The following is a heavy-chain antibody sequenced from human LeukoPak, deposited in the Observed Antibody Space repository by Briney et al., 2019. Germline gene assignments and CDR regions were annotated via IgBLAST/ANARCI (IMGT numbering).Heavy chain of an antibody. J-gene: IGHJ4*02. D-gene: IGHD1-1*01. CDR3: LNEHGG. CDR2: ISPASGAT. CDR1: GYTFTGSY. V-gene: IGHV1-2*02. Sequence: ASVRVSCKASGYTFTGSYMHWVPQAPGQGFEWIGWISPASGATKYAQNFQGRVTLTTDTSITTAYMELSSLTSDDTASYYCLNEHGGWGQGTPVTVSS.